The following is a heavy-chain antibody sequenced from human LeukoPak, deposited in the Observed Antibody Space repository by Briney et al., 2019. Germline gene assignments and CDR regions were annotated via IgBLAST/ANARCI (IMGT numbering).Heavy chain of an antibody. Sequence: SETLSLTCGVYGGSFSGYYWSWIRQPPGKGLEWIGEINDSGSTNYNPSLKSRATISADTSKNQFSLNLSSVTAADTAVYYCARHMLGGKRSFDSWGQGALVTVSS. CDR1: GGSFSGYY. CDR3: ARHMLGGKRSFDS. V-gene: IGHV4-34*01. D-gene: IGHD4-23*01. J-gene: IGHJ4*02. CDR2: INDSGST.